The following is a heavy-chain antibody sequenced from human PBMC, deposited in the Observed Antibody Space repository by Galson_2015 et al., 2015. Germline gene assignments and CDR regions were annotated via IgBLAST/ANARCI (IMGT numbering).Heavy chain of an antibody. CDR3: ARDEGVGSAFGYYYAMDV. CDR2: ISYDGSNK. D-gene: IGHD3-3*01. Sequence: SLRLSCAASGFTFSNYAMHWVRQAPGKGLEWVALISYDGSNKYYADSVKGRLTISRDNSRNTLYLQMNSLRTEDTAVYYCARDEGVGSAFGYYYAMDVWGQGTTVTVFS. V-gene: IGHV3-30-3*01. CDR1: GFTFSNYA. J-gene: IGHJ6*02.